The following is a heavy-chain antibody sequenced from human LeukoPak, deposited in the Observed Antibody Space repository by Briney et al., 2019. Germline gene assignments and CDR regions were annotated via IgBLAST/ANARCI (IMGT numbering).Heavy chain of an antibody. CDR3: ARVLRVGATTVAFDI. V-gene: IGHV4-30-2*01. D-gene: IGHD1-26*01. J-gene: IGHJ3*02. CDR2: IYHSGST. CDR1: GDSISSGGYS. Sequence: SQTLSLTCAVSGDSISSGGYSWSWIRQPPGKGLEWIGYIYHSGSTYYNPSLKSRVTISVDRSKNQFSLKLSSVTAADTAVYYCARVLRVGATTVAFDIWGQGTMVTVSS.